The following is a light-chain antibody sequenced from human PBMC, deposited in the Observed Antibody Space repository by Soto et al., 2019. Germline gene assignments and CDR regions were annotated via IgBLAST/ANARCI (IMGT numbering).Light chain of an antibody. J-gene: IGLJ1*01. CDR3: QSYDRGLTAYV. Sequence: QSVLTQPPSVSGAPGQRVTISCTGTSSNIGAGYEVHWYHQLPGTAPKFLVSGNDNRPSGVPDRFSASKSGTSGSLAITDLHAADEGHYYCQSYDRGLTAYVFGTGTKLTVL. V-gene: IGLV1-40*01. CDR1: SSNIGAGYE. CDR2: GND.